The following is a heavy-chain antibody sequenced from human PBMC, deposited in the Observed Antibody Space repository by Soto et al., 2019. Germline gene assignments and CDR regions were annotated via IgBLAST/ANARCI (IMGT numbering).Heavy chain of an antibody. CDR3: VRDRDRRWFDP. CDR2: ISSDGSAT. V-gene: IGHV3-11*01. D-gene: IGHD3-10*01. Sequence: QLVESGGGLVKPGGSLRLSRTASGFIFSDFYMAWIRQAPGKGLEWVSYISSDGSATYKDSVKGQFTVSRDNAKDSLYLQMNSLRDEDTAVYYCVRDRDRRWFDPWGQGTLVTVSS. CDR1: GFIFSDFY. J-gene: IGHJ5*02.